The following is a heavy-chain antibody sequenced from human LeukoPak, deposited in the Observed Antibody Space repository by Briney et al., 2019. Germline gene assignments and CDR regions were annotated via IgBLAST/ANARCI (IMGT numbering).Heavy chain of an antibody. CDR1: GGSFSGYY. Sequence: SETLSLTCAVYGGSFSGYYWSWIRQPPGKGLEWIGEINHSGSTNNNPSLKSRVTISVDTSKNQFSLKLSSVTAADTAVYYCARKLPYCSSTSCYTGGWFDPWGQGTLVTVSS. V-gene: IGHV4-34*01. D-gene: IGHD2-2*02. CDR2: INHSGST. J-gene: IGHJ5*02. CDR3: ARKLPYCSSTSCYTGGWFDP.